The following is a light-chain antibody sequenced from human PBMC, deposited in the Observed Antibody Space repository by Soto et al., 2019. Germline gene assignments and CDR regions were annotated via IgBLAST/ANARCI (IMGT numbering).Light chain of an antibody. CDR2: AAS. J-gene: IGKJ2*01. CDR1: QSVSSSY. CDR3: QQYDSSPVT. Sequence: ENVLTQSPGTLSLSPGERATLSCRASQSVSSSYFTWYQQKPRQAPRLIIYAASSRATDIPDRFSGSGSGTDFPLTISILEPEDFAVYYCQQYDSSPVTFGQGTKLEIK. V-gene: IGKV3-20*01.